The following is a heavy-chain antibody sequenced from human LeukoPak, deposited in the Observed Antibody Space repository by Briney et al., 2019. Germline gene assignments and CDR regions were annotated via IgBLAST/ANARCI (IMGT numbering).Heavy chain of an antibody. V-gene: IGHV3-33*01. D-gene: IGHD6-13*01. CDR2: IWYDGHTK. J-gene: IGHJ4*02. CDR1: GFTFSNYG. CDR3: AREWGRIAWAGGFGY. Sequence: GGSLRLSCAVSGFTFSNYGMHWVRQAPGKGLEWLTLIWYDGHTKFYADSVKGRFTVSRDNTKNTLYLQMDNLRDENTAVYYCAREWGRIAWAGGFGYWGQGTLVTVSS.